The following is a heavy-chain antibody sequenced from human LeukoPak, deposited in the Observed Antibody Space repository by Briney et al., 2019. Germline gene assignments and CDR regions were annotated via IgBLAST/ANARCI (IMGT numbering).Heavy chain of an antibody. CDR1: GGSISSYY. CDR2: IYYSGST. V-gene: IGHV4-59*01. Sequence: PSETLSLTCTVSGGSISSYYWSWIRQPPGKGLEWIGYIYYSGSTNYNPSLKSRVTISVDTSKNQFSLKLSSVTAADMAVYYCARAAGSGFDYWGQGTLVTVSS. CDR3: ARAAGSGFDY. D-gene: IGHD3-10*01. J-gene: IGHJ4*02.